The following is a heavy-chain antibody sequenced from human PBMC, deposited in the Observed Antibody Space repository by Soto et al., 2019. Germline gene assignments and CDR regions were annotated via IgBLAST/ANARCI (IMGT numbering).Heavy chain of an antibody. CDR3: AKDSGYLSGYDWDY. CDR1: GFTFSSYA. D-gene: IGHD5-12*01. J-gene: IGHJ4*02. CDR2: ITGRGGRT. Sequence: GGSLRLSCAASGFTFSSYAMRWVRQAPGKGLEWVSVITGRGGRTYYAASVKGRFTISRDNSKNTLYLQMNSLRAEDTAVYYCAKDSGYLSGYDWDYWGQGTRVTVSS. V-gene: IGHV3-23*01.